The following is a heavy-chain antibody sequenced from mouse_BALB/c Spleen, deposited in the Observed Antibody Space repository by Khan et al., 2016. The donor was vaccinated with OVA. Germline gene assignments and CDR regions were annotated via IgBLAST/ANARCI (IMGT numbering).Heavy chain of an antibody. Sequence: EVQLQESGTVLARPGASVKMSCKASGYTFTSYWMHWVKQRPGQGLEWIGAIYPGNSDINYNQKFKGKAKLTAVTSTSTVYMELNSLTNEDSAVYYCTRNGFGNYESWDYWGQGTTLTVSS. J-gene: IGHJ2*01. CDR3: TRNGFGNYESWDY. V-gene: IGHV1-5*01. CDR2: IYPGNSDI. D-gene: IGHD2-1*01. CDR1: GYTFTSYW.